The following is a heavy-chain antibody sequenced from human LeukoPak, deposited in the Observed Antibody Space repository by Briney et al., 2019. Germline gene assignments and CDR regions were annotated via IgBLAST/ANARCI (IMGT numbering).Heavy chain of an antibody. CDR3: ARRFSSSTLDY. CDR2: ISYDGSNK. D-gene: IGHD6-6*01. CDR1: GFTFSSYA. J-gene: IGHJ4*02. Sequence: GRSLRLSCAASGFTFSSYAMHWVRQAPGKGLEWVAVISYDGSNKYYAGSVKGRFTISRDNSKNTLYLQMNSLRAEDTAVYYCARRFSSSTLDYWGQGTLVTVSS. V-gene: IGHV3-30*04.